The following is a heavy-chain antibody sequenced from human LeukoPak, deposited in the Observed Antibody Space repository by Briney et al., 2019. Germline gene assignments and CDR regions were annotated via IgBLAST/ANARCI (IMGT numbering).Heavy chain of an antibody. Sequence: QPGGSLRLSCAASGFTFSSYRMHWVRQAPGKGLEWVAFIRYDRSNKYYADSVKGRFTISRDNSKNTLYLQTNSLRAEDTAVYYCAKDMWIAAAGKFDYWGQGTLVTVSS. J-gene: IGHJ4*02. CDR3: AKDMWIAAAGKFDY. CDR2: IRYDRSNK. CDR1: GFTFSSYR. D-gene: IGHD6-13*01. V-gene: IGHV3-30*02.